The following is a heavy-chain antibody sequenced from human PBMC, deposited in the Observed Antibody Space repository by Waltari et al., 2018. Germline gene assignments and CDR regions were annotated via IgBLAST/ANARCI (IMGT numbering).Heavy chain of an antibody. CDR2: IYYSGST. V-gene: IGHV4-39*07. Sequence: QLQLQESGPGLVKPSETLSLTCTVSGGSISSSSYYWGWIRQPPGKGLEWIGSIYYSGSTYSNPSLKSRVTISVDTSKNQFSLKLSSVTAADTAVYYCARDYYDFWSGFYNWFDPWGQGTLVTVSS. CDR3: ARDYYDFWSGFYNWFDP. J-gene: IGHJ5*02. D-gene: IGHD3-3*01. CDR1: GGSISSSSYY.